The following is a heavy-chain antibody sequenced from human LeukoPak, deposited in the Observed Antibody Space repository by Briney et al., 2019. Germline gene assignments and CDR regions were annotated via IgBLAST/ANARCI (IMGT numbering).Heavy chain of an antibody. D-gene: IGHD3-10*01. CDR3: AKSGSVMDITMVRGVNQDYFDY. CDR2: IIPILGIA. V-gene: IGHV1-69*04. J-gene: IGHJ4*02. Sequence: ASVKVSCKASGGTFSSYAISWVRQAPGQGLEWMGRIIPILGIANYAQKFQGRVTITADKSTSTAYMELSSLRSEDTVVYYCAKSGSVMDITMVRGVNQDYFDYWGQGTLVTVSS. CDR1: GGTFSSYA.